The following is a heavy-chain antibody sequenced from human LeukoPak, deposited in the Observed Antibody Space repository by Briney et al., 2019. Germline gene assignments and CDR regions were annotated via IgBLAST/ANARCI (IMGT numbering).Heavy chain of an antibody. Sequence: ASVKVSCKASGYTFTSYAMNWVRQAPGQGLEWMGWVNTNTGNPTYAQGFTGRFVFSLDTSVSTAYLQISSLKAEDTAVYYCASMSYSGWDPSDAFDIWGQGTMVTVSS. CDR2: VNTNTGNP. J-gene: IGHJ3*02. V-gene: IGHV7-4-1*02. CDR1: GYTFTSYA. CDR3: ASMSYSGWDPSDAFDI. D-gene: IGHD6-19*01.